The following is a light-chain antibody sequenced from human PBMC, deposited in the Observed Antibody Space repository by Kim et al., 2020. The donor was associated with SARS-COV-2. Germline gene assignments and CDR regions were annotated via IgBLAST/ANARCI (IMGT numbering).Light chain of an antibody. Sequence: GQSVTISCTGTSSDVGGYNCVSWYQQHPDKAPKLMIYDVSNRPSGVSNRFSGSKSGNTASLTISGLQAEDEADYYCSSYTSSSTLVFGGGTQLTVL. CDR1: SSDVGGYNC. CDR3: SSYTSSSTLV. V-gene: IGLV2-14*03. CDR2: DVS. J-gene: IGLJ2*01.